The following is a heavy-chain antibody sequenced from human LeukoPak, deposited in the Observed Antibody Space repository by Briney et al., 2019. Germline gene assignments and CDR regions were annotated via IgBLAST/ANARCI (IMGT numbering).Heavy chain of an antibody. Sequence: GGSLRLSCAASGFTFSSYAMSWVRQAPGKGLEWVSAISGSGGSTYYADSVKGRFTISRDNSKNTLYLQMNSLRAEDTAVFYCATHRGSYPAGGFNYWGQGTLVTVSS. CDR3: ATHRGSYPAGGFNY. J-gene: IGHJ4*02. CDR1: GFTFSSYA. D-gene: IGHD1-26*01. CDR2: ISGSGGST. V-gene: IGHV3-23*01.